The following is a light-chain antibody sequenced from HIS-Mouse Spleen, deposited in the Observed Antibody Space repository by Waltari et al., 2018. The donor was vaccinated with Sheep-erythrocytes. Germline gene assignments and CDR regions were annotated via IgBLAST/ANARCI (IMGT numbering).Light chain of an antibody. J-gene: IGLJ2*01. Sequence: SYVLTQPPSVSVAPGQTARITCGGTNIGSKRVHWYQQKPGQAPVLVVYDDSDRPSGIPERFSGSNSGNTATLTISGTQAMDEADYYCQAWDSSTVVFGGGTKLTVL. CDR3: QAWDSSTVV. CDR1: NIGSKR. CDR2: DDS. V-gene: IGLV3-21*02.